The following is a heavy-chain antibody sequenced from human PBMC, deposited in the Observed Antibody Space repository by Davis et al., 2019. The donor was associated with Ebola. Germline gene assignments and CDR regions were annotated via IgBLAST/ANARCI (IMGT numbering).Heavy chain of an antibody. CDR2: IKQDGSEK. V-gene: IGHV3-7*01. CDR1: GFTFSRDW. Sequence: PGGSLRLSCVGSGFTFSRDWMTWLRQAPGKGLEWVANIKQDGSEKYYVDSVKGRFTISRDNAKNSLYLQMNSLRAEDTAVYYCARDPTRTYYDFWSGSSDYYYGMDVWGQGTTVTVSS. J-gene: IGHJ6*02. CDR3: ARDPTRTYYDFWSGSSDYYYGMDV. D-gene: IGHD3-3*01.